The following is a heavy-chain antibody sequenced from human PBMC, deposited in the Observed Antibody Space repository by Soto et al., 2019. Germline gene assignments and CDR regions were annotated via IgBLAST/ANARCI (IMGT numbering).Heavy chain of an antibody. CDR1: GYSFSTHA. CDR3: ARNILGGTTDL. D-gene: IGHD1-7*01. Sequence: ASVKVSCKASGYSFSTHAMHWVRQAPGQGLEWVGWINSVNDHTIYSEKFQGRVTITSDTSATTAYMELSSLTSEDTAIYYCARNILGGTTDLWGQGTLVTVAS. J-gene: IGHJ4*02. CDR2: INSVNDHT. V-gene: IGHV1-3*01.